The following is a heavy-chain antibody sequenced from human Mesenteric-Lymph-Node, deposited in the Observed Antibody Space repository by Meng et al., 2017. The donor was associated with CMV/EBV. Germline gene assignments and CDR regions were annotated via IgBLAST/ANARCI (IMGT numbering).Heavy chain of an antibody. CDR3: AKDRSSSSYFDY. J-gene: IGHJ4*02. D-gene: IGHD6-6*01. CDR1: GFTFSSYG. Sequence: GGSLRLSCAASGFTFSSYGMHWVRQAPGKGLEWVAFIRYDGSNKYYADSVKGRFTISRDNSKNTLYLQMNSLRAEDTAVYYCAKDRSSSSYFDYWGQGTLVTVSS. V-gene: IGHV3-30*02. CDR2: IRYDGSNK.